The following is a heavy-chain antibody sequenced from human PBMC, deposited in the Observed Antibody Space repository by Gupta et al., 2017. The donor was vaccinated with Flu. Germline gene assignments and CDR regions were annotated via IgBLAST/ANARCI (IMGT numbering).Heavy chain of an antibody. D-gene: IGHD2-21*01. CDR3: AKDQREYCGGDECYPQSVDY. J-gene: IGHJ4*02. V-gene: IGHV3-30*18. Sequence: QVQLVESGGGVVQPGRSLRRSCAASESIFIDYGIHWVRQAPGKGLEWVAVISYDGTYKYYADSGKGRFTISRDKSKSTLYLQMTSLRPEDTAVYYCAKDQREYCGGDECYPQSVDYWGKGTLVTVS. CDR2: ISYDGTYK. CDR1: ESIFIDYG.